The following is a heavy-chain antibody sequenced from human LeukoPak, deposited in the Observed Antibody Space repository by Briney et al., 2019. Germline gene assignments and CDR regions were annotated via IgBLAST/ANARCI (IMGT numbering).Heavy chain of an antibody. Sequence: ASVKVSCKASGGTFSSYAISWVRQAPGQGLEWMGGIIPMFATANYAQKLQGRVTITADEFTSTAYMELSSLRSEDTAIYYCARDNSVGDNAWWFDPWGQGTLVTVSS. V-gene: IGHV1-69*13. J-gene: IGHJ5*02. CDR1: GGTFSSYA. CDR2: IIPMFATA. D-gene: IGHD1-26*01. CDR3: ARDNSVGDNAWWFDP.